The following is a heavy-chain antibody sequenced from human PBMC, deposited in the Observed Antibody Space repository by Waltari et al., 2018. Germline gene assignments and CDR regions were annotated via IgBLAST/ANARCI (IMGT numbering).Heavy chain of an antibody. D-gene: IGHD6-13*01. Sequence: QVQLVQSGAEVKKPGASVKVSCKASGYTFTSYGISWVRQAPGQGLEWMGWISAYNGNTNYAQKLQGRVTMTTDTSTSTAYMELSSLRSEDTAVYYCATDPYIFSGYSSSWGVGWGQGTLVTVSS. CDR3: ATDPYIFSGYSSSWGVG. CDR1: GYTFTSYG. J-gene: IGHJ4*02. V-gene: IGHV1-18*01. CDR2: ISAYNGNT.